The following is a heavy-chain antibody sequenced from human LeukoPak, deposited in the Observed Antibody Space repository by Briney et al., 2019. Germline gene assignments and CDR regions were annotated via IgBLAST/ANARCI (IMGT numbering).Heavy chain of an antibody. J-gene: IGHJ3*02. CDR3: ARVKEDIVVVVAAKIRAFDI. CDR1: GGTFSSYA. D-gene: IGHD2-15*01. Sequence: ASVKVPCKASGGTFSSYAISWVRQAPGQGLEWMGWISAYNGNTNYAQKLQGRVTMTTDTSTSTAYMELRSLRSDDTAVYYCARVKEDIVVVVAAKIRAFDIWDQGTMVTVSS. V-gene: IGHV1-18*01. CDR2: ISAYNGNT.